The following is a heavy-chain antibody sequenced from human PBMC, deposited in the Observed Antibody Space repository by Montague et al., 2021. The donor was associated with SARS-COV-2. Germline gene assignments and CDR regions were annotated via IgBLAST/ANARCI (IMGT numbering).Heavy chain of an antibody. V-gene: IGHV4-59*01. D-gene: IGHD2-8*01. CDR3: ARVARYCTNGVCQSYYYYGLDA. Sequence: SETLSLTCIVSGCSISCYYWSWIRQPPGKGLEWIGYMYYSGSTNYNPSLKSRVTMSIDRSTNQFSLKLRSVTAADTAVYYCARVARYCTNGVCQSYYYYGLDAWGQGTTVTVSS. J-gene: IGHJ6*02. CDR2: MYYSGST. CDR1: GCSISCYY.